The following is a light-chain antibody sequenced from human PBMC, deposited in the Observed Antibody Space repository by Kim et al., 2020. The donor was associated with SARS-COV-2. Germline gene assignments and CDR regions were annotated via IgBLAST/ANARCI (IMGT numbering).Light chain of an antibody. V-gene: IGLV3-21*04. CDR3: QVWDSSSDHLV. Sequence: SYELTQPPSLSVAPGQTASITCVGNNIGSKSVHWYLQRPGQAPVLVISYDSDRPSGIPERFSGSNSGNTATLTISRVEAGDEADYYCQVWDSSSDHLVFGGGTQLTVL. CDR2: YDS. J-gene: IGLJ3*02. CDR1: NIGSKS.